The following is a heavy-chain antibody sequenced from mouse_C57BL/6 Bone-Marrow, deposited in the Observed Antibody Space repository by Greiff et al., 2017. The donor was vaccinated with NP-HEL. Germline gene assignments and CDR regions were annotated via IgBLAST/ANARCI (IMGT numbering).Heavy chain of an antibody. J-gene: IGHJ4*01. Sequence: QVQLQQSGAELVRPGTSVKMSCKASGYTFTNYWIGWAKQRPGHGLEWIGDIYPGGGYTNYNEKFKGKATLTVDKSSSTAYMQLSSLTSEDSAVYYCAIFWDYDWDYYAMDYWGQGTSVTVSS. CDR3: AIFWDYDWDYYAMDY. CDR1: GYTFTNYW. CDR2: IYPGGGYT. D-gene: IGHD2-4*01. V-gene: IGHV1-63*01.